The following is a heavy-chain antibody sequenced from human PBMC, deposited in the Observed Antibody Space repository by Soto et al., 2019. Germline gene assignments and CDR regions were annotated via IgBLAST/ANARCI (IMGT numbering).Heavy chain of an antibody. Sequence: ASVKVSCKASGGTFSSYYMHWVRQAPGQGFEWMGRISPKSGGTNYAQKFQGRVTMTWDTSLNTAYMELSSLMFEDTAVYYCARPPGYVSDWYYFDLWGQGTLVTVSS. D-gene: IGHD3-9*01. CDR2: ISPKSGGT. CDR1: GGTFSSYY. CDR3: ARPPGYVSDWYYFDL. V-gene: IGHV1-2*02. J-gene: IGHJ4*02.